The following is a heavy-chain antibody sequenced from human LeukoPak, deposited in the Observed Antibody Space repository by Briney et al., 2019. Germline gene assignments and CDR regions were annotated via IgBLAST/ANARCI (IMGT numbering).Heavy chain of an antibody. V-gene: IGHV3-7*01. CDR3: AREGAYGSGSYSDYSDY. CDR1: GFTFSSYW. CDR2: IKQDGSEK. J-gene: IGHJ4*02. D-gene: IGHD3-10*01. Sequence: GGSLRLSCAASGFTFSSYWMSWVRQAPGKGLEWVANIKQDGSEKYYVDSVKGRFTISRDNAKNSLYLQMNSLRAEDTAVYYCAREGAYGSGSYSDYSDYWGQGTLITVSS.